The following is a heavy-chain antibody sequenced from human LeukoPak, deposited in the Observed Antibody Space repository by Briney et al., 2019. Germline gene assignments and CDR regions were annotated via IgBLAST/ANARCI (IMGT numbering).Heavy chain of an antibody. CDR2: IGISSGNT. D-gene: IGHD5-24*01. CDR1: GFTFSSYA. V-gene: IGHV3-48*01. Sequence: GGSLRLSCAASGFTFSSYAMSWVRQAPRKGLEWISYIGISSGNTNYADSVKGRFTISGDKAKNSLYLQMNSLRVEDTAVYYCARDYKYAFDNWGQGTLVTVSS. J-gene: IGHJ4*02. CDR3: ARDYKYAFDN.